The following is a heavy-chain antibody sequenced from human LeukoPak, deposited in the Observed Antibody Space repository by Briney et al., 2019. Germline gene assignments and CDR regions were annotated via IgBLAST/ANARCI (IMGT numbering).Heavy chain of an antibody. CDR2: IYYSGST. CDR1: GGSISSYY. D-gene: IGHD3-10*01. CDR3: ARDLHYYGSGIDP. J-gene: IGHJ5*02. V-gene: IGHV4-59*01. Sequence: PSETLSLTCTVSGGSISSYYWSWIRQPPGKGLEWIGYIYYSGSTNYNPSLKSRVTISVDTSKNQFSLKLGSVTAADTAVYYCARDLHYYGSGIDPWGQGTLVTVSS.